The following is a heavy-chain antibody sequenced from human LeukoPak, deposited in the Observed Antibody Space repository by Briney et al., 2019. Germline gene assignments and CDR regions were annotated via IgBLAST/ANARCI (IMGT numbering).Heavy chain of an antibody. V-gene: IGHV2-5*02. D-gene: IGHD6-13*01. Sequence: SGPTLVKPTQTLTLTCTFSGFSLSTSGVGVGWIRQPPGKALEWLALIYWDDDKRYSPSLKSRLTITKDTSKNQVVLTMTNMDPVDTATYYCARRIAAASTSPFFDYWGQGTLVTVSS. CDR1: GFSLSTSGVG. CDR2: IYWDDDK. CDR3: ARRIAAASTSPFFDY. J-gene: IGHJ4*02.